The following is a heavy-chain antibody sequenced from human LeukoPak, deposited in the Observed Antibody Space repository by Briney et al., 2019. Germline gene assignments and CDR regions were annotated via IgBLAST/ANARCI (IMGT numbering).Heavy chain of an antibody. V-gene: IGHV3-23*01. CDR1: GFTFSSYG. J-gene: IGHJ4*02. Sequence: GGSLRLSCAASGFTFSSYGMTWVRQAPGKGLEWVSSINHSDDSTYYADSVKGRFTISRDNSKNTPYLQMNSLRAEDTAVYYCVKFRVEWFGDPEDYWGQGTLVTVSS. CDR2: INHSDDST. D-gene: IGHD3-10*01. CDR3: VKFRVEWFGDPEDY.